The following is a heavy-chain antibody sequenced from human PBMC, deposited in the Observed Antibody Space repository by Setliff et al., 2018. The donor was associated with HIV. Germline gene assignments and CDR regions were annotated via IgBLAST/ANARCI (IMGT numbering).Heavy chain of an antibody. D-gene: IGHD3-10*01. V-gene: IGHV4-28*03. CDR1: GSSISSSYR. CDR2: IYYTGNT. Sequence: SETLSLTCAVSGSSISSSYRWGWIRQSPGKGLEWIGNIYYTGNTYFNPSLKSRITISIDTSKNQFSLKMSSVTAADTAVYYCARDRYAGEIDYWGQGTLVTVSS. CDR3: ARDRYAGEIDY. J-gene: IGHJ4*02.